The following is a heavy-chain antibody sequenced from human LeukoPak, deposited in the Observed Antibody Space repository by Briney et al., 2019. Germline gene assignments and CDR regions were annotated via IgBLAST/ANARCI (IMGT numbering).Heavy chain of an antibody. CDR1: GFIFSNYW. V-gene: IGHV3-7*05. D-gene: IGHD5-24*01. CDR3: ARDTGYNTFDY. CDR2: IKEDGSAK. Sequence: GGSLRLSCAASGFIFSNYWMSWVRQAPGKGLEWVANIKEDGSAKYYVDSVKGRFTISRDNAKNSQYLQMNSLRAEDTAVYYCARDTGYNTFDYWGQGTLVTVSS. J-gene: IGHJ4*02.